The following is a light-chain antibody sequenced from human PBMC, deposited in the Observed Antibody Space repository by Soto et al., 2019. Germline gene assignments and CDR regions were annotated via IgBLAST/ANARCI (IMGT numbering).Light chain of an antibody. CDR1: QSVSRI. CDR3: QQYDKWPPT. V-gene: IGKV3-15*01. J-gene: IGKJ1*01. Sequence: EIVMTQSPATLSVSPGERTTLSCRACQSVSRILAWYQQKPGQAPRLLIYGASTRATGIPVRFSGSGSGTEFTLTISSLQSEDFAVYYCQQYDKWPPTFGQGTKVDIK. CDR2: GAS.